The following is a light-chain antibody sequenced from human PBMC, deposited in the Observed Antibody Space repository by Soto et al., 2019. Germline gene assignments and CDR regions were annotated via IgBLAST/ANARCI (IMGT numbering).Light chain of an antibody. J-gene: IGKJ1*01. CDR3: QQSYSTTWT. CDR2: AAS. Sequence: DIQMTQSPSSLSASVGDRVIITCRASQSIRKYLNWYQHKPGKVPTLLIYAASSLQSGVPSRFSGSGSETDFTLTISSLQPEDFATYSCQQSYSTTWTFGQGTKVDIK. V-gene: IGKV1-39*01. CDR1: QSIRKY.